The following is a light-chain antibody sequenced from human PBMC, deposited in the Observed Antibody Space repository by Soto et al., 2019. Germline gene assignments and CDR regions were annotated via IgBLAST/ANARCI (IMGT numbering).Light chain of an antibody. CDR3: YTYEGDSTYL. CDR2: EDI. J-gene: IGLJ1*01. CDR1: SSDVGSYSL. V-gene: IGLV2-23*01. Sequence: SVLTQPASVSGSPGQSITTSCTGTSSDVGSYSLLSWYQHHPGKAPKLIIYEDIKGPSGVSNRFSGSKSGNTASLRISGLQAEDEADYYCYTYEGDSTYLFGTGTKVTVL.